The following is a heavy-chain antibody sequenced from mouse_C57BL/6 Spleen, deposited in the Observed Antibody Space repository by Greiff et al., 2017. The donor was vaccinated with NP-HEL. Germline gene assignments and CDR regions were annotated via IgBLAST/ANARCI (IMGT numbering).Heavy chain of an antibody. CDR2: INPSDSYT. CDR3: ARDHGSSYWFAY. CDR1: GYTFTSYW. J-gene: IGHJ3*01. V-gene: IGHV1-69*01. D-gene: IGHD1-1*01. Sequence: VQLQQPGAELVKPGASVKLSCKASGYTFTSYWMHWVKQRPGQGLEWIGEINPSDSYTNYNQKFKGKSTLTVDKSSSTAYMQLSSLTSEDSAVYYCARDHGSSYWFAYWGQGTLVTVSA.